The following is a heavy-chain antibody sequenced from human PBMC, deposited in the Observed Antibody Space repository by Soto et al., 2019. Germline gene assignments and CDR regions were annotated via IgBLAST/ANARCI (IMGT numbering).Heavy chain of an antibody. CDR2: IYYSGST. CDR3: ARVWGGTFDF. J-gene: IGHJ3*01. V-gene: IGHV4-59*01. D-gene: IGHD3-10*01. CDR1: GGSISSYY. Sequence: SETLSLTCTVYGGSISSYYWSWIRQPPGKGLEWIGYIYYSGSTNYNPSLKSRVTISVDTSKNQFSLKLSSVTAADTAVYYCARVWGGTFDFWGQGTMVTVSS.